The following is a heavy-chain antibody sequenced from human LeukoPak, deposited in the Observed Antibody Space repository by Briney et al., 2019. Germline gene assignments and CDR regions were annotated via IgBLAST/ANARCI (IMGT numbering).Heavy chain of an antibody. CDR2: IYHSGST. Sequence: PSETLSLTCAVYGGSFSGYYWSWIRQPPGKGLEWIGYIYHSGSTYYNPSLKSRVTISVDRSKNQFSLKLSSVTAADTAVYYCARGGDDSSGYYLTPFDYWGQGTLVTVSS. CDR3: ARGGDDSSGYYLTPFDY. V-gene: IGHV4-34*01. J-gene: IGHJ4*02. D-gene: IGHD3-22*01. CDR1: GGSFSGYY.